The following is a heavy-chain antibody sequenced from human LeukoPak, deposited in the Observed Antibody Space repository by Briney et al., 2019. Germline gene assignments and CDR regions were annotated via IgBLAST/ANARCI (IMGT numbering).Heavy chain of an antibody. CDR1: GASFSSGDQY. CDR3: SRGLDSRKLGY. D-gene: IGHD3-22*01. V-gene: IGHV4-31*03. Sequence: SETLSLTCTVSGASFSSGDQYWNWIRQSPGKGLEWIGSLHPSGNLYNNPSLESRVTMSVDTSKNQFSLNLNSVTAADTAVYFCSRGLDSRKLGYWGQGTLVTVFS. J-gene: IGHJ4*02. CDR2: LHPSGNL.